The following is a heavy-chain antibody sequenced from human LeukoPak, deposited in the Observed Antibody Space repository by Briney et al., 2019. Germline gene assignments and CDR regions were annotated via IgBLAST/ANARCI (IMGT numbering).Heavy chain of an antibody. CDR1: GFTFDDYA. D-gene: IGHD3-10*01. J-gene: IGHJ4*02. V-gene: IGHV3-9*01. Sequence: GRSLRLSCAASGFTFDDYAMHWVRQAPGKGLEWVSGISWNSGSIGYADSVKGRFTISRDNAKNSLYLQMNSLRAEDTALYYCAKALSYHYGSGSDYWGQGTLVTVSS. CDR3: AKALSYHYGSGSDY. CDR2: ISWNSGSI.